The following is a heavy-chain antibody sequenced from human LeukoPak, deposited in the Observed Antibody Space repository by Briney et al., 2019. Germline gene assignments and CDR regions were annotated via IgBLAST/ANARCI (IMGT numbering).Heavy chain of an antibody. V-gene: IGHV4-34*01. D-gene: IGHD6-19*01. Sequence: SETLSLTCAVYGGSLSGYYWSWVRQPPGKGLEWVGEINHSGSTNYNPSLKSRVTISVDTSKNKLSLKLSFMTAAAPAADLCWRQWLVSPLFDYWGQGTLVTVSS. CDR1: GGSLSGYY. CDR3: WRQWLVSPLFDY. J-gene: IGHJ4*02. CDR2: INHSGST.